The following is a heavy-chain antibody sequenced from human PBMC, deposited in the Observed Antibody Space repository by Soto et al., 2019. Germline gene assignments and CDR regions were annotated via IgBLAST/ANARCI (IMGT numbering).Heavy chain of an antibody. CDR3: ARAPAYSSSWRY. D-gene: IGHD6-13*01. J-gene: IGHJ4*02. V-gene: IGHV1-8*01. Sequence: ASVKVSCKASGYAFTSYDINWVRQATGQGLEWMGWMNPNSGNTGYAQKFQGRVTMTRNTSISTAYMELSSLRSEDTAVYYCARAPAYSSSWRYWGQGTLVTVSS. CDR2: MNPNSGNT. CDR1: GYAFTSYD.